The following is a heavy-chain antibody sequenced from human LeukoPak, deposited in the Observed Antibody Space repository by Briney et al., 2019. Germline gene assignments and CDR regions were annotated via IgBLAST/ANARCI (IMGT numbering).Heavy chain of an antibody. D-gene: IGHD6-13*01. Sequence: ASVKVSCKASGYTFTGYYMHWVRQAPGQGLEWMGWINPNSGGTNYAQKFQGRVTMTRDTSISTAYMELSSLRSDDTAVYYCAIPFVGYSSSWGYWGQGTLVTVSS. CDR2: INPNSGGT. V-gene: IGHV1-2*02. J-gene: IGHJ4*02. CDR3: AIPFVGYSSSWGY. CDR1: GYTFTGYY.